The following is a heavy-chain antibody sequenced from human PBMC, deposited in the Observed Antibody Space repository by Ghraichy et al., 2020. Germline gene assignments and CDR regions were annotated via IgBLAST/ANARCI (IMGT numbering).Heavy chain of an antibody. V-gene: IGHV1-2*04. CDR1: GYTFTGYY. CDR3: ARATTGTTFHYYYYGMDV. J-gene: IGHJ6*02. D-gene: IGHD1-1*01. Sequence: VKVSCKASGYTFTGYYMHWVRQAPGQGLEWMGWINPNSGGTNYAQKFQGWVTMTRDTSISTAYMELSRLRSDDTAVYYCARATTGTTFHYYYYGMDVWGQGPTVTVSS. CDR2: INPNSGGT.